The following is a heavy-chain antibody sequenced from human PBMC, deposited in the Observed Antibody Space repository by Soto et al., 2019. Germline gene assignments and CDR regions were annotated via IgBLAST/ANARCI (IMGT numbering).Heavy chain of an antibody. D-gene: IGHD3-22*01. Sequence: TLSLTCTVSGGSISSGGYYWSWIRQHPGKGLEWIGNVYYSGSTYYNPSLKSRVTISVETSKSQFSLKLSSVTAADTAVYYCAGGDYYHSSGYYFYYYTMDVWGQGTTVTVSS. V-gene: IGHV4-31*03. CDR1: GGSISSGGYY. J-gene: IGHJ6*01. CDR2: VYYSGST. CDR3: AGGDYYHSSGYYFYYYTMDV.